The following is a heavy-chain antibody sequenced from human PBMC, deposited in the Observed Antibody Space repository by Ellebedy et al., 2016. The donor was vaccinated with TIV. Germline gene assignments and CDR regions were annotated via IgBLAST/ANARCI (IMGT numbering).Heavy chain of an antibody. V-gene: IGHV3-30*18. CDR2: ISYDGSNK. Sequence: GGSLRLXXAASGFIFSTYGMHWVRQAPGKGLEWVAVISYDGSNKYYADFVKGRFTISRDNSKNTLYLQMNSLRAEDTAVYYCAKDVDSGDFDYWGQGTLVTVSS. CDR1: GFIFSTYG. J-gene: IGHJ4*02. CDR3: AKDVDSGDFDY. D-gene: IGHD2-21*01.